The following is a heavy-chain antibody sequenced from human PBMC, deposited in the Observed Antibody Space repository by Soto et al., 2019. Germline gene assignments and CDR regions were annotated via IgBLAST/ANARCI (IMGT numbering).Heavy chain of an antibody. J-gene: IGHJ6*02. D-gene: IGHD1-1*01. CDR1: GFTFSTYA. Sequence: EVQLLESGGGLVQPGGSLRLSCAASGFTFSTYAMNWVRQAPGNGLEWVSAISGSGGSIHYADSVKGRFTISRDNSKNTLYLQMNSLGDEDTAVYHCVKGYWKGDVWGQGTTVTVS. V-gene: IGHV3-23*01. CDR3: VKGYWKGDV. CDR2: ISGSGGSI.